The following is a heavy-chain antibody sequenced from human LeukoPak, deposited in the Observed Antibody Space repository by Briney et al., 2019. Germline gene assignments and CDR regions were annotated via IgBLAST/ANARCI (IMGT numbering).Heavy chain of an antibody. V-gene: IGHV3-23*01. D-gene: IGHD3-9*01. Sequence: GGSLRLSCAASGFTFSNYAMGWVRQAPGKGLEWVSAITGGGSGIYYADSMKSRFTISSDNSKNTLYLQINGLRAEDTAVYYCAKWGDYDVLTGYYVSDYWGQGTLVTVSS. J-gene: IGHJ4*02. CDR1: GFTFSNYA. CDR3: AKWGDYDVLTGYYVSDY. CDR2: ITGGGSGI.